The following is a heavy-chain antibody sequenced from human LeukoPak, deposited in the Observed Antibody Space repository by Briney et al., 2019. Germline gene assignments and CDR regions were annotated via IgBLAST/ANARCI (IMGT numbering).Heavy chain of an antibody. CDR2: LYYSGST. V-gene: IGHV4-59*01. CDR1: GGSISSYY. D-gene: IGHD6-13*01. CDR3: ARGGGAAAFHY. J-gene: IGHJ4*02. Sequence: PSETLSLTCTVSGGSISSYYWRWIRPPPGKGLEWIGYLYYSGSTNYNPALKSRVTISVDTSKNQVSLKLSSVTAADTAVYYCARGGGAAAFHYWGQGTLVTVSS.